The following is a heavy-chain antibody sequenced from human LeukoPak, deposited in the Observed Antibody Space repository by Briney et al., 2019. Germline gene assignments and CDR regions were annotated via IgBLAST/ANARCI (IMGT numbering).Heavy chain of an antibody. CDR2: IYYSGST. V-gene: IGHV4-30-4*08. D-gene: IGHD3-10*01. CDR3: ARFSRNLDYGSGVAFDI. J-gene: IGHJ3*02. CDR1: GGSISSGDYY. Sequence: PSQTLSLTCTVSGGSISSGDYYWSWIRQPPGKGLEWIGYIYYSGSTYYNPSLKSRVTISVDTSKNQFSLKLSSVTDADTAVYYCARFSRNLDYGSGVAFDIWGQGTMVTVSS.